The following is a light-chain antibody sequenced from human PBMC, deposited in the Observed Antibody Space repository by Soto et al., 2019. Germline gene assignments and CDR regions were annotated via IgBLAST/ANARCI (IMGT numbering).Light chain of an antibody. CDR2: DAS. V-gene: IGKV3-11*01. CDR3: QQYGISPGT. CDR1: QSISSS. Sequence: EIFLTQSPGTLSLYPGERATHSCRASQSISSSLAWYQQKPGQAPRLLIYDASDRADGIPARFTGRRSGTDFTLTISSLEPEDFAVYYCQQYGISPGTFGPGTKVDI. J-gene: IGKJ3*01.